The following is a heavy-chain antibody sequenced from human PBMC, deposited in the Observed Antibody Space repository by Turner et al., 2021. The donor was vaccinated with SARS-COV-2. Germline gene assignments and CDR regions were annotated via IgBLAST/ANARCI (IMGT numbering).Heavy chain of an antibody. CDR3: ATYYDDGDLRYHF. D-gene: IGHD3-16*01. J-gene: IGHJ4*02. V-gene: IGHV1-24*01. CDR2: FDPEEGQT. CDR1: GYTLTELS. Sequence: QVQLVQSGAEVKKPGASVKVSCKVSGYTLTELSMHWVRQAPGKGLEWMGGFDPEEGQTIYAQKFRGRVTLTEDTTTDTAYMDLSSLTSEDTATYYCATYYDDGDLRYHFWGQGTLVTVSS.